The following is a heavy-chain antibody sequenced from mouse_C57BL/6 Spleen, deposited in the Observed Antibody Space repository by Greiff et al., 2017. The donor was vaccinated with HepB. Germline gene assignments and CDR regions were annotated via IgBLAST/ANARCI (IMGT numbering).Heavy chain of an antibody. J-gene: IGHJ1*03. CDR2: ISDGGSYT. CDR1: GFTFSSYA. CDR3: ARDWTTVVAHWYFDV. D-gene: IGHD1-1*01. V-gene: IGHV5-4*01. Sequence: EVQGVESGGGLVKPGGSLKLSCAASGFTFSSYAMSWVRQTPEKRLEWVATISDGGSYTYYPDNVKGRFTISRDNAKNNLYLQMSHLKSEDTAMYYCARDWTTVVAHWYFDVWGTGTTVTVSS.